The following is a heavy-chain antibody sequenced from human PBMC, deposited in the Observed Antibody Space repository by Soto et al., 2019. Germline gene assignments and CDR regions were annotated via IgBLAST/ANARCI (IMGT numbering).Heavy chain of an antibody. Sequence: QVQLEQSGDEVKKPRAPVKVSCKAPGYIFVNYGIAWVRQAPGQGLECLGWISRTPGNTYYATKVQGRLTLTTDTSTSTVFMDLGSLTSSDTAVYYCAMVDLYVTPTPQDVLGQGTTVTVSS. J-gene: IGHJ6*02. V-gene: IGHV1-18*01. CDR3: AMVDLYVTPTPQDV. D-gene: IGHD3-16*01. CDR1: GYIFVNYG. CDR2: ISRTPGNT.